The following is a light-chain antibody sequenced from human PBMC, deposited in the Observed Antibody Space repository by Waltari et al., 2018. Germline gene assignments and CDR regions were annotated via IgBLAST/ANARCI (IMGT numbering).Light chain of an antibody. CDR2: GNN. CDR3: QSYDSGLSGWV. J-gene: IGLJ3*02. CDR1: SSNIGAHYD. V-gene: IGLV1-40*01. Sequence: QSVLTQPPAASGAPGQRVTISCTERSSNIGAHYDVHRYRQLPGTAPKLLIYGNNNRPSGVPDRFSGSRSGTSASLAITGLQAEDEADYYCQSYDSGLSGWVIGGGTKLTVL.